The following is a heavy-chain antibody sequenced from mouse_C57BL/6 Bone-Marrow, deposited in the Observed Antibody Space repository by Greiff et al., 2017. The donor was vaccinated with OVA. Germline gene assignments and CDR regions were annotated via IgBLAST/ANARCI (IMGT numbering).Heavy chain of an antibody. J-gene: IGHJ2*01. V-gene: IGHV1-54*01. Sequence: LQESGAELVRPGTSVKVSCKASGYAFTNYLIEWVKQRPGQGLEWIGVINPGSGGTNYNEKFKGKATLTADKSSSTAYMQLSSLTSEDSAVSFCARTAHFDDWGPGTTLTVSS. CDR3: ARTAHFDD. CDR1: GYAFTNYL. CDR2: INPGSGGT.